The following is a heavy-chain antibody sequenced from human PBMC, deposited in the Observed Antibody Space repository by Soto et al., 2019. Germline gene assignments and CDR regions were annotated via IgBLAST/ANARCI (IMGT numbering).Heavy chain of an antibody. CDR2: IWYDGSNE. J-gene: IGHJ3*02. CDR3: VRSRENCGGDCYSQDDAFDI. V-gene: IGHV3-33*01. D-gene: IGHD2-21*02. CDR1: GFTFSSYG. Sequence: QVQLVESGGGVVQPGRSLRLSCAASGFTFSSYGMHWVRQAPGKGLEWVALIWYDGSNEYYADSVKGRFTISRDNSKNTLDLQMNSLRAEDTAVYYCVRSRENCGGDCYSQDDAFDIWGQGTMVTVSS.